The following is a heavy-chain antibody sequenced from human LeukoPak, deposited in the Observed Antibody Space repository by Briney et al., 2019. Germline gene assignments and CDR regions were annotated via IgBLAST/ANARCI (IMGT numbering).Heavy chain of an antibody. Sequence: GGSLRLSCAASGFTFTTYRMSWVRQAPGQGLEWVANINQDGNEKYYVDSVKGRFTMSRDNAKNSLYLQMNSLRADDTAVYYCARTNSQARDYYYYMDVWGKGTTVTVSS. CDR1: GFTFTTYR. D-gene: IGHD1-7*01. V-gene: IGHV3-7*01. J-gene: IGHJ6*03. CDR2: INQDGNEK. CDR3: ARTNSQARDYYYYMDV.